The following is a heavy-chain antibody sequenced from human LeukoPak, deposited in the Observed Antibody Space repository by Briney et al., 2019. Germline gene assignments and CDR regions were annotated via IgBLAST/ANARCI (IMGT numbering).Heavy chain of an antibody. V-gene: IGHV4-59*01. CDR2: IYYSGST. CDR1: GGSISSYY. Sequence: PSETLSLTCTVSGGSISSYYWSWIRQPPGKGLEWIGYIYYSGSTSYNPSLKSRVTISVDTSKKQLSLKLSSVTAADTAFYYCARYIVSYPHDAFDIWGQGTMVTVSS. J-gene: IGHJ3*02. CDR3: ARYIVSYPHDAFDI. D-gene: IGHD1-26*01.